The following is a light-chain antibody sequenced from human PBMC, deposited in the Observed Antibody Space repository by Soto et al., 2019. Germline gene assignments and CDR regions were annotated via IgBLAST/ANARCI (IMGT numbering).Light chain of an antibody. V-gene: IGKV3-11*01. CDR1: QSFRGL. J-gene: IGKJ5*01. CDR2: DAY. CDR3: QQRHMWPIT. Sequence: DNVLTQSPDTLSVSPGDRATLSCRASQSFRGLLAWYQQKPGQAPRLLIYDAYNRATGIPPRFSGRGSGTDFTLTISSLEPEDSAVYYCQQRHMWPITFGQGTRLEIK.